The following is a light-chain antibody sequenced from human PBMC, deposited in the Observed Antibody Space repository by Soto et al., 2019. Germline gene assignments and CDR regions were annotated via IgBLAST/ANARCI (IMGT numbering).Light chain of an antibody. CDR2: EVN. J-gene: IGLJ1*01. CDR3: SSYTSSSTPYV. Sequence: QSALTQPASVSGSPRQSITISCTGASSDVGSYTYVSWYQQHPGKAPKLMIYEVNNRPSGVSNRFSGSKSGNTASLTISGLQAEDGADYYCSSYTSSSTPYVFGTGTKVTVL. V-gene: IGLV2-14*01. CDR1: SSDVGSYTY.